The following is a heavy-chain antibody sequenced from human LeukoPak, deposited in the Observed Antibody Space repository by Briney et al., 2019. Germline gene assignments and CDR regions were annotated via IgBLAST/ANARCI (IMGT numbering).Heavy chain of an antibody. V-gene: IGHV1-69*04. CDR1: GGTFSSYA. CDR3: ARSTSKDYYDSSGYFGY. Sequence: ASVKVSCKASGGTFSSYAISWVRQAPGQGLEWMGRIIPILGIANYAQKFQGRVTITADKSTSTAYMELSSLRSEDTAVYYCARSTSKDYYDSSGYFGYWGQGTLVTVSS. D-gene: IGHD3-22*01. J-gene: IGHJ4*02. CDR2: IIPILGIA.